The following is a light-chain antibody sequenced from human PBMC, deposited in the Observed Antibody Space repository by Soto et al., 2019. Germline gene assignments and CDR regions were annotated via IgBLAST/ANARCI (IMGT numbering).Light chain of an antibody. CDR2: DVS. CDR3: SSYTSSRTLV. V-gene: IGLV2-14*01. J-gene: IGLJ1*01. Sequence: QSVLTQPASVSGSPGQSITISCTGTSSDVGGYNYVSWYQQHPGKAPKLMIYDVSNRPSGVSNRFSGSKSGNTASLTISGLQAEDAADYYCSSYTSSRTLVFGTGTKVTVL. CDR1: SSDVGGYNY.